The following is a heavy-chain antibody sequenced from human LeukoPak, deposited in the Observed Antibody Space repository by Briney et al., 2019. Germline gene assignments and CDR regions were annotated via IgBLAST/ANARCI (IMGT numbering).Heavy chain of an antibody. CDR2: IYYSGST. D-gene: IGHD2-2*01. Sequence: SETLSLTCTVSGGSVSSGSYYWRWIRQPPGKGLEWIGYIYYSGSTNYNPSLKSRVTISVDTSKNQFSLKLSSVTAADTAVYYCARGQIVVVPAATFDPWGQGTLVTVSS. CDR1: GGSVSSGSYY. CDR3: ARGQIVVVPAATFDP. J-gene: IGHJ5*02. V-gene: IGHV4-61*01.